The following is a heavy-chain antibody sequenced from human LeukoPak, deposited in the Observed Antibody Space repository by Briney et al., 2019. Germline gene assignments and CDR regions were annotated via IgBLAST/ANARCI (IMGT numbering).Heavy chain of an antibody. J-gene: IGHJ2*01. CDR2: IYYSGST. CDR1: GGSISSGDYY. D-gene: IGHD1-1*01. Sequence: SETLSLTCTVSGGSISSGDYYWSWIRQPPGKGLEWIGYIYYSGSTYYNPSLKSRVTISVDTSKNQFSLKLSSVTAADTAVYYCARPRTAWSSHWYFEVWGRGTLVTVSS. CDR3: ARPRTAWSSHWYFEV. V-gene: IGHV4-30-4*01.